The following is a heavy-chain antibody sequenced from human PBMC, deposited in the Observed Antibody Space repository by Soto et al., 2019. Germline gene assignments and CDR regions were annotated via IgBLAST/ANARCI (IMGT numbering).Heavy chain of an antibody. Sequence: GSCPTLVNPTQILTLTCTFSGFSLSTSGMRVSWIRQPPGKALEWLARIDWDEDKFYSTSLKTRLTISKDTSKNQVVLTMTNMDPVDTATYYCERGVASYYYDYWGQGNLVTVSS. CDR3: ERGVASYYYDY. CDR2: IDWDEDK. J-gene: IGHJ4*02. V-gene: IGHV2-70*04. CDR1: GFSLSTSGMR. D-gene: IGHD3-10*01.